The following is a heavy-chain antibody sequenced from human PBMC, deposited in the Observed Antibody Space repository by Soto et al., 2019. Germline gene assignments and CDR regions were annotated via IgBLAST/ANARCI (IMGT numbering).Heavy chain of an antibody. Sequence: EVQVVESGGGLVKPGGSLRLACAASGFPFSSFSWNWVRQAPGKGLEWVSPISPGGNSVYYADSVKGRFTISRDNAKNSLYLQMNNLRAEDAAVYYCARPRGPRGYDLIDYWGQGTLVTVSS. CDR2: ISPGGNSV. CDR3: ARPRGPRGYDLIDY. V-gene: IGHV3-21*02. J-gene: IGHJ4*02. CDR1: GFPFSSFS. D-gene: IGHD5-12*01.